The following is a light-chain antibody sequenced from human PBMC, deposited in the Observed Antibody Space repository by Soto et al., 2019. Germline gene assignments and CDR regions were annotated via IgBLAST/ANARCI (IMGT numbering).Light chain of an antibody. CDR3: QQANSFPRT. CDR1: RGISSY. J-gene: IGKJ3*01. CDR2: AAS. V-gene: IGKV1-12*01. Sequence: DIQMTQSPSSVSASVGDRVTITCRASRGISSYLAWYQQRPGSAPKLLIYAASSLQSGVPSRFNGSGSGTDFTLTITSLQPEDFATYYCQQANSFPRTFGPG.